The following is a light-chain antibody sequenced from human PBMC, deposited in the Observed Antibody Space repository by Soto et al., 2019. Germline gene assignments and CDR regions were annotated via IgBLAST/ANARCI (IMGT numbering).Light chain of an antibody. CDR3: QQRSNWPPGMYT. J-gene: IGKJ2*01. V-gene: IGKV3-11*01. CDR2: DAS. Sequence: EIVLTQSPATLSLSPGERATLSCRASQSVSSYLAWYQQKPGQAPRLLIYDASNRATCIPARFSGSGSGTDFTLTIISLEPEDFAVYYCQQRSNWPPGMYTFGQGTKLEIK. CDR1: QSVSSY.